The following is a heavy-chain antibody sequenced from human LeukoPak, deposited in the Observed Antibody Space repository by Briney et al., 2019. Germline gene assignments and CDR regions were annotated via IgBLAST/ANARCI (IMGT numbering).Heavy chain of an antibody. Sequence: PSETLSLTCTVSGGSLSSGDYYWSWIRQPPGTGLEWIGYIYYSGSTYYNPSLKSRVTISVDTSKNQFSLKLSSVTAADTAVYYCARGFGYSYGYPFDYWGQGTLVTVSS. CDR1: GGSLSSGDYY. D-gene: IGHD5-18*01. V-gene: IGHV4-30-4*08. CDR3: ARGFGYSYGYPFDY. CDR2: IYYSGST. J-gene: IGHJ4*02.